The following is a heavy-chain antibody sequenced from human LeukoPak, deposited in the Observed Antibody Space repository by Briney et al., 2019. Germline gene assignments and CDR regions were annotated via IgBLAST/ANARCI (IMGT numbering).Heavy chain of an antibody. D-gene: IGHD6-19*01. J-gene: IGHJ4*02. CDR2: INHSGST. V-gene: IGHV4-34*01. CDR1: GGSFSGYY. CDR3: ARGRRSGWYYFDY. Sequence: SETLSLTCAVYGGSFSGYYWSWIRQPPGKGLEWIGEINHSGSTNYNPSLKSRVTISVDTSKNQFSLELSSVTAADTAVYYCARGRRSGWYYFDYWGQGTLVTVSS.